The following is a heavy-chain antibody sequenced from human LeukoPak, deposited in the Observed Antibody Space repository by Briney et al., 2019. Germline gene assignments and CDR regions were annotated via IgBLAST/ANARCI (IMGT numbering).Heavy chain of an antibody. CDR3: ARGPQLVGYYYIDV. CDR2: TYYMSKWYN. D-gene: IGHD6-13*01. CDR1: GYSVSSNSAA. Sequence: SQTLSLTCAISGYSVSSNSAAWNWVRQSPSRGLEWPGRTYYMSKWYNEYAISVKSRISINPDTSKNQFSLQLNSVTPEDTAVYYCARGPQLVGYYYIDVWGKGTTVTVSS. V-gene: IGHV6-1*01. J-gene: IGHJ6*03.